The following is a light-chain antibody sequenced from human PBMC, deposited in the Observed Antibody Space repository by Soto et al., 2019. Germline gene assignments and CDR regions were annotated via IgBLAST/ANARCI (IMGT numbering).Light chain of an antibody. V-gene: IGKV3-15*01. J-gene: IGKJ1*01. CDR2: GAS. CDR1: QSVGAN. CDR3: HQYTYWPRT. Sequence: EIVMTQSPATLSVSPGERATLSCRASQSVGANLAWYQQKPGQAPRLLIYGASTRAAGISPRFSGGGSGTAFTLTISSLQSEDFGVYYCHQYTYWPRTFGQGTKVGIK.